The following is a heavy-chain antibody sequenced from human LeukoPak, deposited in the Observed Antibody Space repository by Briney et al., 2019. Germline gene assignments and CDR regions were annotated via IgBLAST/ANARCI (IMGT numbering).Heavy chain of an antibody. J-gene: IGHJ4*02. Sequence: GGSLRLSCAASGLTFISYSMNWVRQAPGKGLEWVSSISSSSSYIYYADSVKGRFTISRDNAKNSLYLQMNSLRAEDTAVYYCARADGSYPYQSFDYWGQGTLVTVSS. CDR3: ARADGSYPYQSFDY. V-gene: IGHV3-21*01. D-gene: IGHD1-26*01. CDR1: GLTFISYS. CDR2: ISSSSSYI.